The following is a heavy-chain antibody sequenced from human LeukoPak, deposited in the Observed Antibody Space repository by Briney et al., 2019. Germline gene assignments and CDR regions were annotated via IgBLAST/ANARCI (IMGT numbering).Heavy chain of an antibody. J-gene: IGHJ3*02. V-gene: IGHV4-59*01. CDR1: GGSISNFY. Sequence: SETLSLTCTVSGGSISNFYWSWIRQPPGEGLEWIGYIYYSGSTNYNPSLKSRVTISIDTSKNQFSLRLSSVTAADTAIYYCARGPFRGTGDGALDIWGQGTMVTVS. CDR2: IYYSGST. CDR3: ARGPFRGTGDGALDI. D-gene: IGHD1-26*01.